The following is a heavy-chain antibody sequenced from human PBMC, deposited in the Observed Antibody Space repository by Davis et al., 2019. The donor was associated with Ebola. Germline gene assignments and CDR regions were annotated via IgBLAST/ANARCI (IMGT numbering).Heavy chain of an antibody. V-gene: IGHV1-69*13. CDR2: IIPIFGTA. J-gene: IGHJ1*01. D-gene: IGHD5-24*01. CDR3: AREESPYGLQPEYFQH. CDR1: GGTFSSYA. Sequence: SVKVSCKASGGTFSSYAISWVRQAPGQGLEWMGGIIPIFGTANYAQKFQGRVTITADESTSTAYMELSSLRSEDTAVYYCAREESPYGLQPEYFQHWGQGTLVTVSS.